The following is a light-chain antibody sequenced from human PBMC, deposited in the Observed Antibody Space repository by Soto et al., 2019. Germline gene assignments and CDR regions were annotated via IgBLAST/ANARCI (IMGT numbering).Light chain of an antibody. V-gene: IGKV3-20*01. CDR2: GSS. Sequence: EVVLTQSPDTLSLSPGERATLSCRASQSVSNNYLAWYQQKPGQSPKLLIFGSSDRATGIPDRFSGSGSGTDFTLTISSLEPEDFAVYYCQQYGRSPPYTFGQGIKLEIK. J-gene: IGKJ2*01. CDR1: QSVSNNY. CDR3: QQYGRSPPYT.